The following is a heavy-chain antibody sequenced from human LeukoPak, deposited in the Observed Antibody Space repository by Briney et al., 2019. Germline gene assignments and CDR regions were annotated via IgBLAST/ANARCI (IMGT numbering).Heavy chain of an antibody. CDR2: IYYSGST. Sequence: KPSDTLSLTCTVSGGSISSSSYYWGWIRPPPGKGLEWIGSIYYSGSTCHNPSLKSRDTITIDTSKNQVSLTLTSMPAAHTAVYFCTKSGCYGLIDYWGQGTLVTVSS. CDR1: GGSISSSSYY. V-gene: IGHV4-39*01. CDR3: TKSGCYGLIDY. J-gene: IGHJ4*01. D-gene: IGHD1-26*01.